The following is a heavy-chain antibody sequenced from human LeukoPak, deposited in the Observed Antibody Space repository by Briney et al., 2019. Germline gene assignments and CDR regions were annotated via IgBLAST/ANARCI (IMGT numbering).Heavy chain of an antibody. CDR3: ARDKGRRIREWLYALDY. V-gene: IGHV3-21*01. J-gene: IGHJ4*02. CDR1: GLTFSSYN. Sequence: GGSLRLSCAASGLTFSSYNMNWVRQAPGKGLEWVSFISSSSSYIYYADSVKGRFTISRDNAKNSLYLQMNSLRAEDTAVYYCARDKGRRIREWLYALDYWGQGTLVTVSS. D-gene: IGHD3-3*01. CDR2: ISSSSSYI.